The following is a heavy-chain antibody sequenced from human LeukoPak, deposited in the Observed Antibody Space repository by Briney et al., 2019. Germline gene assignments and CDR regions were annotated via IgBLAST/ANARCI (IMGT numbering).Heavy chain of an antibody. CDR3: ARERTTQIRGVIQY. CDR1: GYTFTSYD. CDR2: MNPNSGNT. D-gene: IGHD3-10*01. J-gene: IGHJ4*02. Sequence: ASVKVSCKASGYTFTSYDINWVRQATGQGLEWMGWMNPNSGNTGYAQKFQGRVTMTRNTSISTACMELSSLRSEDTAVYYCARERTTQIRGVIQYWGQGTLVTVSS. V-gene: IGHV1-8*01.